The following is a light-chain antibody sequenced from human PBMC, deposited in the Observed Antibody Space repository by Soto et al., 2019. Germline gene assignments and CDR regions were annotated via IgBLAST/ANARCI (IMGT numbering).Light chain of an antibody. J-gene: IGKJ5*01. CDR2: GTS. CDR3: QQYGSSIT. V-gene: IGKV3-20*01. CDR1: QSVSRR. Sequence: PGGRATLSCRANQSVSRRLAWYQHRPGQAPRLLIYGTSSRATGIPDRFSGSGSGTDFTLTISRLEPEDFAVYYCQQYGSSITFGQGTRLEIK.